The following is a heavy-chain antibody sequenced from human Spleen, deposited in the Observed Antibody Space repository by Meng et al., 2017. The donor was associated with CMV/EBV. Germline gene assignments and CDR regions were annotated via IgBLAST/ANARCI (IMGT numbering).Heavy chain of an antibody. CDR1: GFTFSDYY. V-gene: IGHV3-11*01. Sequence: GESLKISCAASGFTFSDYYMSWIRQAPGKGLEWVSYISSSGSTIYYADSVKGRFTISRDNAKNSLYLQMNSLRAEDTAVYYCAKGSASSRPYYFDFWGRGTLVTVSS. CDR2: ISSSGSTI. CDR3: AKGSASSRPYYFDF. D-gene: IGHD6-19*01. J-gene: IGHJ4*02.